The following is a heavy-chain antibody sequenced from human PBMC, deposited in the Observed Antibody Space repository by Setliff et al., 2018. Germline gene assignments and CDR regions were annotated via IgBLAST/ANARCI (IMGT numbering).Heavy chain of an antibody. V-gene: IGHV5-51*01. J-gene: IGHJ3*01. CDR1: GYIFTNYW. CDR2: IYPGDSDT. CDR3: TRHEDRNKCTSSSCYRENDAFDV. D-gene: IGHD2-2*01. Sequence: GESLKISCKASGYIFTNYWIGWVRQMPGKGLEWMGVIYPGDSDTRYSPSFQGQVTISADKSINTAYLQWSSLKASDTAIYYCTRHEDRNKCTSSSCYRENDAFDVWGQRAMVTVSS.